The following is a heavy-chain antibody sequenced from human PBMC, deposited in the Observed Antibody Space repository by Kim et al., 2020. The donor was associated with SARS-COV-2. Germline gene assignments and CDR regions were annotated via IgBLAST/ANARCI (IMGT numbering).Heavy chain of an antibody. D-gene: IGHD3-22*01. CDR1: GFTFSNYA. CDR2: ISGSGGST. J-gene: IGHJ1*01. V-gene: IGHV3-23*01. CDR3: AKIEKSDRSGYYFKPEYLQH. Sequence: GGSLRLSCAASGFTFSNYAMSWVRQAPGKGLEWVSGISGSGGSTYYADSVKGRFTISRDNSKNTLYLQMNSLRGEDTAAYYCAKIEKSDRSGYYFKPEYLQHWGQGTLVTVSS.